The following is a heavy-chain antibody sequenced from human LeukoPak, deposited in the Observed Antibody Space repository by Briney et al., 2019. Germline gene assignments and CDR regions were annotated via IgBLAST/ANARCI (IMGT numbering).Heavy chain of an antibody. Sequence: GESLKISCKGSGYSFTSYWIAWVRQMPGKGLEWMGIIYPGDSYTTYSPSFQGQVTISADKFISTAYLQWRSLKASDTAMYYCARRSGSDALDIWGQGTMVTVSS. V-gene: IGHV5-51*01. CDR3: ARRSGSDALDI. D-gene: IGHD3-10*01. CDR2: IYPGDSYT. CDR1: GYSFTSYW. J-gene: IGHJ3*02.